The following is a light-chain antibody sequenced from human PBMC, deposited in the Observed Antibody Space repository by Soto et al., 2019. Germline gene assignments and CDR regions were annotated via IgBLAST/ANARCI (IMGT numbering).Light chain of an antibody. Sequence: DIQMTQSPSSLSASVGDRVTVTCRTSQNIYNYLNWYQQKPGKAPKLLIYAASSVQSGVPLRFSGSGSGTEFTLTISGLQPDDFATYYCLQHKSYPRTFGQGTKVDI. J-gene: IGKJ1*01. V-gene: IGKV1-17*01. CDR3: LQHKSYPRT. CDR1: QNIYNY. CDR2: AAS.